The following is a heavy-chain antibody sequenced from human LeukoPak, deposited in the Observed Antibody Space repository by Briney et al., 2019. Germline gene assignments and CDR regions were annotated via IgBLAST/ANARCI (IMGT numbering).Heavy chain of an antibody. Sequence: GGSLRLSCAASGLTISDSWIHWVRQAPGKGLMWVSRLASDESNKIYADSIKGRFLISRDNAKNTLYLQMNSLRVEDTGFYYCARDAGWGRLDSWGQGALVTVSS. CDR3: ARDAGWGRLDS. D-gene: IGHD3-16*01. V-gene: IGHV3-74*01. CDR1: GLTISDSW. CDR2: LASDESNK. J-gene: IGHJ4*02.